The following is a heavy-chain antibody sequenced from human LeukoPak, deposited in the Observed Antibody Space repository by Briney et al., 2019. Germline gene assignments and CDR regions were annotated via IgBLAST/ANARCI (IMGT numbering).Heavy chain of an antibody. V-gene: IGHV3-11*01. Sequence: PGGSLRLSCAASGFTFSDYYMSWIRQAPGKGLEWVSYISSSGSTIYYADSVKGRFTISRDNAKNSLYLQMNSLRAEDTAVYYCARWFGDYGDYGPQPYGMDVWGQGTTVTVSS. CDR3: ARWFGDYGDYGPQPYGMDV. D-gene: IGHD4-17*01. J-gene: IGHJ6*02. CDR1: GFTFSDYY. CDR2: ISSSGSTI.